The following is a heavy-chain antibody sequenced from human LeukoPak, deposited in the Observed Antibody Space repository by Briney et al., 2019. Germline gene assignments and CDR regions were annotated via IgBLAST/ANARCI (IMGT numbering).Heavy chain of an antibody. Sequence: GGSPRLSCAASGFTVFSDNMSWVRQSPGKGLEWVSVVYSGDDGTNYAESVRGRFTISRDNSKNTVYLQMNSLRVEDTGVYYCAKRSRGYYDYWGQGTLVTVSS. D-gene: IGHD2-21*01. CDR1: GFTVFSDN. J-gene: IGHJ4*02. CDR3: AKRSRGYYDY. CDR2: VYSGDDGT. V-gene: IGHV3-66*02.